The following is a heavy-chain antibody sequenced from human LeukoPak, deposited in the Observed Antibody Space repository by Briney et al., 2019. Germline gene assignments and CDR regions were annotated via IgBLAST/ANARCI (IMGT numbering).Heavy chain of an antibody. D-gene: IGHD3-10*01. J-gene: IGHJ6*03. CDR1: GDSISSYY. V-gene: IGHV4-59*01. CDR3: ARTTMVRGTYYMDV. Sequence: SETLSLTCTVSGDSISSYYWSWIRQPPGKGLEWIGCIYYSGYTNYKSSLKSRVTISVDTSKNQFSLKLSSVTAADTAVYYCARTTMVRGTYYMDVWGKGTTVTVSS. CDR2: IYYSGYT.